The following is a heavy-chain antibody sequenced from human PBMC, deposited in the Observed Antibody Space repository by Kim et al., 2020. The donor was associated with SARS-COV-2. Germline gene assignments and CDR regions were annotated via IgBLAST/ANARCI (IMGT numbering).Heavy chain of an antibody. CDR3: GRLDFGDDY. V-gene: IGHV3-53*01. Sequence: GGSLRLSCAASGFTVSSYVISWVRQTPGKGLEWVSLIYPDGYPYYADSVKGRFTISRDTSESTLYLQMNSLRADDTAVYYCGRLDFGDDYWGQGTLVTVS. J-gene: IGHJ4*02. D-gene: IGHD4-17*01. CDR1: GFTVSSYV. CDR2: IYPDGYP.